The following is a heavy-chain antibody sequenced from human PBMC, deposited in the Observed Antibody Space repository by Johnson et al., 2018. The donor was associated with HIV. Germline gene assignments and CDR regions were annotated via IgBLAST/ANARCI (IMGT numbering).Heavy chain of an antibody. CDR3: GYGSGSYFGTHDAFDI. CDR2: ISYDGSNK. D-gene: IGHD3-10*01. CDR1: GFTFSSYA. Sequence: QVQLVESGGGVVQPGRSLRLSCAASGFTFSSYAMHWVRQAPGKGLEWVAVISYDGSNKYYADSVKGRFTISRDNSKNTLYLQMNSLRAEDTAVYYCGYGSGSYFGTHDAFDIWGQGTMVTVSS. V-gene: IGHV3-30*04. J-gene: IGHJ3*02.